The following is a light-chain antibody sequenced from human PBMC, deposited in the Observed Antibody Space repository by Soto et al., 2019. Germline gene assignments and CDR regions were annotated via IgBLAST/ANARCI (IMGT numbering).Light chain of an antibody. CDR1: SSDVGGYNY. CDR3: SSYAGSNHVV. J-gene: IGLJ2*01. V-gene: IGLV2-8*01. Sequence: QSVLTQPPSASGSPGQSVTISCTGTSSDVGGYNYVSWYQQHPGKAPKLVIYEVSKRPSGVPDRFSGSKSGNTASLTVSGLQAEDEADYYCSSYAGSNHVVFGGGTKLTVL. CDR2: EVS.